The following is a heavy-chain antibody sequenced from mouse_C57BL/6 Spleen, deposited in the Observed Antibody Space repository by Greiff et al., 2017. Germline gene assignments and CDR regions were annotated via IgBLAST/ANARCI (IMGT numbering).Heavy chain of an antibody. Sequence: LQQSGPGILQPSQTLSLTCSFSGFSLSTFGMGVGWIRQPSGKGLEWLAHIWWDDDKYYNPALKSRLTISKDTSKNQVFLKIANVDTADTATYYCARMDAYDYVAWFAYWGQGTLVTVSA. J-gene: IGHJ3*01. CDR2: IWWDDDK. D-gene: IGHD2-4*01. CDR1: GFSLSTFGMG. V-gene: IGHV8-8*01. CDR3: ARMDAYDYVAWFAY.